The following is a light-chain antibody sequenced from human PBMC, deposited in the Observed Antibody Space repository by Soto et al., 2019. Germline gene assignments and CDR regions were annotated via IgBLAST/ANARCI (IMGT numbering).Light chain of an antibody. J-gene: IGLJ3*02. V-gene: IGLV1-51*02. CDR1: SSNIGRKS. CDR2: EDD. Sequence: QSVLTQPPSVSAAPGQRVTISCSGSSSNIGRKSVSWYQQFPGTVPKLLIYEDDKRPSGIPDRFSGSKSGTSATLAITGLQTGDAADYYCGTWDLSLSTGVFGGGTKLTVL. CDR3: GTWDLSLSTGV.